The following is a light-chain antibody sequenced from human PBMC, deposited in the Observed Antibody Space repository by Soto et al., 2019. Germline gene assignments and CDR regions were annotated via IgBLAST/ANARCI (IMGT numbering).Light chain of an antibody. V-gene: IGLV2-14*02. CDR1: SSDVGTYNL. J-gene: IGLJ3*02. Sequence: QSVLTQPASVSESPGQSITISCTGTSSDVGTYNLVSWYQHHPGKAPKLMIYEVNNRPSGVSNRFSGSKSGNTASLTISGLQTEDEAHYFCCSYTSSSTLWVFGGGTKLTVL. CDR3: CSYTSSSTLWV. CDR2: EVN.